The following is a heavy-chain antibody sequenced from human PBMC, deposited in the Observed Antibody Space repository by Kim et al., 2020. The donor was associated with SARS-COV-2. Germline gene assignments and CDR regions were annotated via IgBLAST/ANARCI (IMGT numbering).Heavy chain of an antibody. D-gene: IGHD5-18*01. J-gene: IGHJ4*02. CDR3: ASIDVDTAMVFDY. V-gene: IGHV4-39*07. Sequence: SNPSLKSRVTISVDTSKNQFSLKLSSVTAADTAVYYCASIDVDTAMVFDYWGQGTLVTVSS.